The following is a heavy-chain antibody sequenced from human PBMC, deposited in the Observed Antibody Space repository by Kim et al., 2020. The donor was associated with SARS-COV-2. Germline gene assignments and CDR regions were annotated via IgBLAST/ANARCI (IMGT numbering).Heavy chain of an antibody. Sequence: SETLSLTCTVSGGSISSSNYYWGWIRQPPGKGLEWIGNIYYSGSTYYNPSLKSRVTISVDTSKNEFSLRLRSVTAADTAVYYCARLAYDHLWGTSRDFDYWGQGNLVTVSS. CDR3: ARLAYDHLWGTSRDFDY. CDR1: GGSISSSNYY. D-gene: IGHD3-16*02. V-gene: IGHV4-39*01. J-gene: IGHJ4*02. CDR2: IYYSGST.